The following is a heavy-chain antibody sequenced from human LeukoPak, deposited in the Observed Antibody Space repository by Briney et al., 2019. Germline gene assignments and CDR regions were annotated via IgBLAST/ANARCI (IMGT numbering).Heavy chain of an antibody. J-gene: IGHJ3*02. V-gene: IGHV4-4*07. CDR1: GGSISIYY. D-gene: IGHD3-22*01. Sequence: SETLSLTCTVAGGSISIYYWSWIRQPAGEGREWIGRIYTSGSNNYNPCLKSRVTLPVDTSKNQFSLKLSSVAAADTAGYYCARGWVTMIVVVTYDAFDSWGQPTMLSDCS. CDR2: IYTSGSN. CDR3: ARGWVTMIVVVTYDAFDS.